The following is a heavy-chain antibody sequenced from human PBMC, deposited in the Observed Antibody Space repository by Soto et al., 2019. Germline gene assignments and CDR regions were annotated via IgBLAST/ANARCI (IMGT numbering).Heavy chain of an antibody. D-gene: IGHD6-19*01. CDR3: ARDHSIAVAGHFDY. CDR1: GYTFTSYG. J-gene: IGHJ4*02. CDR2: ISAYNGNT. V-gene: IGHV1-18*01. Sequence: GASVKVSCKASGYTFTSYGISWVRQAPGQGLEWMGWISAYNGNTNYAQKLQGRVTMTTDTSTSTAYMELRSLRSDDTAVYYCARDHSIAVAGHFDYWGQGTLVTVSS.